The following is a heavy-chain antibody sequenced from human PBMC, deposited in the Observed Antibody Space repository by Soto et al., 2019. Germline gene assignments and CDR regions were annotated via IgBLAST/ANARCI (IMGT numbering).Heavy chain of an antibody. J-gene: IGHJ3*02. CDR1: GGSVSSGAYY. Sequence: QVQLQESDAGLVKASQTLSLTCTVSGGSVSSGAYYWTWIRQRPGKGLEWIGYIYYSGSTYYSPSIKSRLSISLDTSKNQFSLRLISVTAADTAMYYCARARLRAVYAFDIWGQGTMVTVSS. V-gene: IGHV4-31*03. CDR3: ARARLRAVYAFDI. CDR2: IYYSGST. D-gene: IGHD5-12*01.